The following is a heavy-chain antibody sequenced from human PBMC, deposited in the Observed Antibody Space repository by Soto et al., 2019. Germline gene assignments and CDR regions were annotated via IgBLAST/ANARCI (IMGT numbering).Heavy chain of an antibody. V-gene: IGHV1-3*01. Sequence: QAQLVQSGAEVKKPGASVKVSCKTSGYIFTNYAMHWVRQAPGQRLDWMGWINAGNGHPEYSQKFQGRVTFTRDTSASTAYMELSSLRSEDTAVYYCARDKRFGYGDYFDYWGQGTLVTVSS. D-gene: IGHD4-17*01. J-gene: IGHJ4*02. CDR3: ARDKRFGYGDYFDY. CDR1: GYIFTNYA. CDR2: INAGNGHP.